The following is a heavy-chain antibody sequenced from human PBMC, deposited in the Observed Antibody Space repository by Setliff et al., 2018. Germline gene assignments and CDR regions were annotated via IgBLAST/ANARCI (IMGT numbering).Heavy chain of an antibody. J-gene: IGHJ3*02. Sequence: SETLSLTCSVSGGSISSYSWGWIRQSPGRGLELIGFFYYNGRTNYNPSLKSRVTMSVDTSKNQFSLNLASVIAADTAVYYCVRVEAGYCSSTSCYVVGAFDIWGQGTMVTVSS. CDR3: VRVEAGYCSSTSCYVVGAFDI. V-gene: IGHV4-59*01. CDR2: FYYNGRT. CDR1: GGSISSYS. D-gene: IGHD2-2*03.